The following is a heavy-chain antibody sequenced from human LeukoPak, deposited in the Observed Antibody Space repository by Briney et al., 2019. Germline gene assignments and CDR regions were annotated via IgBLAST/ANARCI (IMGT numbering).Heavy chain of an antibody. CDR3: ARGRRYCSSTSCQNWFDP. D-gene: IGHD2-2*01. CDR2: IYYNGST. V-gene: IGHV4-59*01. J-gene: IGHJ5*02. Sequence: SETLSLTCTVSGGSISSYYWSWIRQPPGEGLEWIGYIYYNGSTNYNPSLKSRVTISVDTSKKQFSLKLNSVTAADTAVYYCARGRRYCSSTSCQNWFDPWGQGTLVTVSS. CDR1: GGSISSYY.